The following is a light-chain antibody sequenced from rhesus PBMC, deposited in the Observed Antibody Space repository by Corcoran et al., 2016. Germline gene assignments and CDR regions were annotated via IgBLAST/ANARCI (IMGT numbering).Light chain of an antibody. CDR3: LQYSSSPWT. CDR1: QSISSW. J-gene: IGKJ1*01. V-gene: IGKV1-22*01. Sequence: DIQMTQSPSSLSASVGDTVTITCRASQSISSWVDWYQQKPGKAPKLLIYKASSSQSGVPSRFSGSGSGTDFTLPISSLQPEDFATYYCLQYSSSPWTFGQGTKVEIK. CDR2: KAS.